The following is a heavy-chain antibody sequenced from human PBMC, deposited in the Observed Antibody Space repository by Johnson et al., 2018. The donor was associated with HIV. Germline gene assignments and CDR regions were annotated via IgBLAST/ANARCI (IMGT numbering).Heavy chain of an antibody. CDR3: ARGFGNSGYYYGRFGAFDI. D-gene: IGHD3-22*01. J-gene: IGHJ3*02. CDR2: ISYDGRNK. Sequence: QVQLVESGGGVVQPGQSLRLSCAASGLTFSSYGMHWVRQAPGKGLEWVALISYDGRNKYYADSVKGRFTISRDNSKNTLYLKMNSLRAEDTALYYCARGFGNSGYYYGRFGAFDIWGQGTMVTVSS. V-gene: IGHV3-30*03. CDR1: GLTFSSYG.